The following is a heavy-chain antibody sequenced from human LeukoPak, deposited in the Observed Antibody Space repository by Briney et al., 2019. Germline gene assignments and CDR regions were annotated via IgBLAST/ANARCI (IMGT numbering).Heavy chain of an antibody. CDR2: VYDNGIS. D-gene: IGHD5-12*01. Sequence: SETLSLTCSVSGASIRSYFWSWIRQSPGKGLEWIGYVYDNGISNFNPSPESRVTILVDRSKSQFSLKLRSVTAADTAVYYCARGLVLATDDAFDIWGPGTMVTVSS. CDR1: GASIRSYF. CDR3: ARGLVLATDDAFDI. V-gene: IGHV4-59*01. J-gene: IGHJ3*02.